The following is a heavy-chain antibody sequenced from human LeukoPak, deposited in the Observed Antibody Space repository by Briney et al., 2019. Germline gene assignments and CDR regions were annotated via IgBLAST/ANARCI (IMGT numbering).Heavy chain of an antibody. CDR2: ISWDGRNK. Sequence: GGSLRLSCVASGFTFSNYGIHWVRQAPGKGLEWVASISWDGRNKRYADSVTGRFTISRDNSQNTLYLQMNSLRGEDTAIYYCARSVVTPSSWFDPWGQGTLVTVSS. CDR3: ARSVVTPSSWFDP. D-gene: IGHD4-23*01. CDR1: GFTFSNYG. J-gene: IGHJ5*02. V-gene: IGHV3-30*03.